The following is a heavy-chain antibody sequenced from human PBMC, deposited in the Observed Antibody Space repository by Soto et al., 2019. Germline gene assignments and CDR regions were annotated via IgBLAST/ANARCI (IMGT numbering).Heavy chain of an antibody. CDR2: FVSSTGST. J-gene: IGHJ4*02. CDR3: AKRHTTVPTPANYFDY. V-gene: IGHV3-23*01. Sequence: GGSMRLSCAASGFTISRYTMNRVRQAPGKGLEWVSTFVSSTGSTFYADSVEGRFTISKDDSKNTLYLQMNSLRAEDTAVYYCAKRHTTVPTPANYFDYWRQGTLVTVSS. D-gene: IGHD1-1*01. CDR1: GFTISRYT.